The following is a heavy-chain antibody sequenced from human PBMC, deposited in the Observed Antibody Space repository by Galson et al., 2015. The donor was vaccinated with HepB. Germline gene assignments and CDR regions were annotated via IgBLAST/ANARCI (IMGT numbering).Heavy chain of an antibody. Sequence: ETLSLTCAVSGGSISTNNWWSWVRQPPGKGLEWIGEIYHSGDTNYNPSLESRVTISVDKSENQFSLELTSVTAADTAVYYFTRSFNYYGAGSLAYWGQGTLVTVSS. CDR2: IYHSGDT. J-gene: IGHJ4*02. V-gene: IGHV4-4*02. CDR3: TRSFNYYGAGSLAY. D-gene: IGHD3-10*01. CDR1: GGSISTNNW.